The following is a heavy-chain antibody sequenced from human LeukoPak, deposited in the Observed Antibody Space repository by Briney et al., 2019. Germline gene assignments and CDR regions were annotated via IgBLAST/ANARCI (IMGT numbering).Heavy chain of an antibody. CDR1: GYSFTSYY. J-gene: IGHJ6*03. D-gene: IGHD6-13*01. Sequence: SVKVSCTASGYSFTSYYMHWVRQAPGQGLEWMGFINPSGSSAAYAQKFQGRLTMTRDMFTSTDYMELTSLTSDDTAVYYCARDQAVAAAGAYYYYYYMDVWGKGTTVTVSS. V-gene: IGHV1-46*01. CDR2: INPSGSSA. CDR3: ARDQAVAAAGAYYYYYYMDV.